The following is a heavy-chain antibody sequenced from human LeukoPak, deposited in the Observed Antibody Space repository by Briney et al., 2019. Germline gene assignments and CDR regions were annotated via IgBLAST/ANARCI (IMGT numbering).Heavy chain of an antibody. Sequence: GGSLRLSCTASGFTFGDYAMHWVRQAPGKGLEWVAVISYDGSNKKFADSVKGRFAVSRDNSRNTLYLQMSSLRTEDTAVYYCAKERGATAGTVFFDYWGQGTLVTVSS. V-gene: IGHV3-30*09. CDR1: GFTFGDYA. J-gene: IGHJ4*02. CDR3: AKERGATAGTVFFDY. D-gene: IGHD6-13*01. CDR2: ISYDGSNK.